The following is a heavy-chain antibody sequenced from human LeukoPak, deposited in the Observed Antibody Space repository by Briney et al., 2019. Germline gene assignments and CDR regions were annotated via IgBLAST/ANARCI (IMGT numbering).Heavy chain of an antibody. Sequence: PSETLSLTCAVSGYWGWIRQPPGKGLEWIGSIYHSGSTYYNPSLKSRVTILVDTSKNQFSLHLSSVTAADTAISYCARVIAAGVHFDYWGQGTLVTVSS. V-gene: IGHV4-38-2*01. CDR3: ARVIAAGVHFDY. D-gene: IGHD6-13*01. CDR1: GY. CDR2: IYHSGST. J-gene: IGHJ4*02.